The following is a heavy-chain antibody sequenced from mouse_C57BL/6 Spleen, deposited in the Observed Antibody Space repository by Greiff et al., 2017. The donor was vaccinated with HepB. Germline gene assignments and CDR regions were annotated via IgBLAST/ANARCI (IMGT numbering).Heavy chain of an antibody. CDR3: ARGGLDWDGDY. V-gene: IGHV3-6*01. Sequence: EVHLVESGPGLVKPSQSLSLTCSVTGYSITSGYYWNWIRQFPGNKLEWMGYISYDGSNNYNPSLKNRISITRDTSKNQFFLKLNSVTTEDTATYYCARGGLDWDGDYWGQGTTLTVSS. CDR2: ISYDGSN. D-gene: IGHD4-1*01. J-gene: IGHJ2*01. CDR1: GYSITSGYY.